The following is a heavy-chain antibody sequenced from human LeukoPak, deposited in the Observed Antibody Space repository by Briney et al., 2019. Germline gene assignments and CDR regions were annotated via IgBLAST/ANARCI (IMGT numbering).Heavy chain of an antibody. Sequence: GGSLRLSSAVSGFTFSSYWMHWVRQAPGKGLVWVSRINGDGSTTAYADSVKGRFTISRDNGKNTLYLQMNSLRAEDSAVYYCATRGPEIVATIDYWGQGTLVTVSS. CDR3: ATRGPEIVATIDY. D-gene: IGHD5-12*01. CDR2: INGDGSTT. V-gene: IGHV3-74*01. J-gene: IGHJ4*02. CDR1: GFTFSSYW.